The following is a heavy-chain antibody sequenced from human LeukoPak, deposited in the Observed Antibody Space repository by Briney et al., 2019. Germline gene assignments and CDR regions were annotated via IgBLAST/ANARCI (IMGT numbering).Heavy chain of an antibody. D-gene: IGHD5-24*01. V-gene: IGHV4-61*02. J-gene: IGHJ2*01. Sequence: SETLSLTCTVSGGSISSGSYYWSWIRQPAGKGLEWIGRIYTSGTTNYNPSLKSRVTISLDTSKNQFSLKLSSVTAADTAVYYCARDRGDGYNYNWYFDLSGRGTLVTVSS. CDR3: ARDRGDGYNYNWYFDL. CDR1: GGSISSGSYY. CDR2: IYTSGTT.